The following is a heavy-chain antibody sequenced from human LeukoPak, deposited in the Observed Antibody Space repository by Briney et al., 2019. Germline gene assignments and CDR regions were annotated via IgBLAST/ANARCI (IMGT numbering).Heavy chain of an antibody. CDR2: MNPNSCNT. J-gene: IGHJ4*02. CDR1: GYTFTSYG. CDR3: AREHLRYYGSGHFDY. V-gene: IGHV1-8*02. Sequence: ASVKVSCKASGYTFTSYGISWVRQAPGQGLEWMGWMNPNSCNTGYAQKFQGTVTMTRNTSISTAYMELSSLRSEDTAVYYCAREHLRYYGSGHFDYWDQGTLVTVSS. D-gene: IGHD3-10*01.